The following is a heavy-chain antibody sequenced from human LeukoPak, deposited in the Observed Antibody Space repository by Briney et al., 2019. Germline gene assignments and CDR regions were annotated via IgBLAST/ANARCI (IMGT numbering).Heavy chain of an antibody. D-gene: IGHD6-19*01. V-gene: IGHV3-23*01. Sequence: TGGSLRLSCAASGFTFSSYAMSWVRRAPGKGLEWVSAISGSGGSTYYADSVKGRFTISRDNSKNTLYLQMNSLRAEDTAVYYCAKAKLAVAGSDYWGQGTLVTVSS. J-gene: IGHJ4*02. CDR3: AKAKLAVAGSDY. CDR2: ISGSGGST. CDR1: GFTFSSYA.